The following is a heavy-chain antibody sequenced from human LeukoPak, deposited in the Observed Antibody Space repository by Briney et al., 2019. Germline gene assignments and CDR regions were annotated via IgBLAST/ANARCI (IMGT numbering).Heavy chain of an antibody. Sequence: GESLKXSCXGXXXXFXNYWIGWVRQMPGKGLEWMGIIYPDDSDTRYSPSFQGQVTISADKPINTAYLQWTSLKASDTAMYYCARRPLDSSDYYRSDAFDIWGQGTMVTVSS. V-gene: IGHV5-51*01. CDR2: IYPDDSDT. J-gene: IGHJ3*02. CDR3: ARRPLDSSDYYRSDAFDI. CDR1: XXXFXNYW. D-gene: IGHD3-22*01.